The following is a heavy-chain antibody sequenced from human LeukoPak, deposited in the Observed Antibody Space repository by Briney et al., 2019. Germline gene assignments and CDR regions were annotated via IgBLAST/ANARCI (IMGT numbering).Heavy chain of an antibody. CDR2: INAICIST. J-gene: IGHJ4*02. V-gene: IGHV3-23*01. Sequence: GGSLRLSCAASGFTFSSYAMNWGRQAPGKGLERVSAINAICISTYYADSMKSRFTISRDNSKNTLYLQMNSLRAEDTAVYYCAKPSTLANYYDSSGMFDYGGQGTLVTVSS. CDR3: AKPSTLANYYDSSGMFDY. D-gene: IGHD3-22*01. CDR1: GFTFSSYA.